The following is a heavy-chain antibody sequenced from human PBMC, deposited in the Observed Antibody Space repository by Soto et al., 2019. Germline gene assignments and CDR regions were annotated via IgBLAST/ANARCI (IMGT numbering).Heavy chain of an antibody. CDR3: AKSQGIYDILTGLFDY. CDR2: ISYDGSNK. D-gene: IGHD3-9*01. V-gene: IGHV3-30*18. J-gene: IGHJ4*02. CDR1: GFTFSSYG. Sequence: QVQLVESGGGVVQPGRSLRLSCAASGFTFSSYGMHWVRQAPGKGLEWVAVISYDGSNKYYADSVKGRFTISRDNSKNTLYLQMNSLRDEDTAVYYGAKSQGIYDILTGLFDYWGQGTLVTVSS.